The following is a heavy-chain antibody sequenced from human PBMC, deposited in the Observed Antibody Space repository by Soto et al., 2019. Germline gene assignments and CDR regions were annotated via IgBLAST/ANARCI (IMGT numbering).Heavy chain of an antibody. Sequence: GGSLRLCCSASGFTFSSYAMHWVRQAPGKGLEYVSAISSNGGSTYYADSVKGRFTISRDNSKNTLYLQMSSLRAEDTAVYYCVKEGSSGWSTLDYWGQGTLVTVSS. J-gene: IGHJ4*02. CDR3: VKEGSSGWSTLDY. CDR2: ISSNGGST. V-gene: IGHV3-64D*08. D-gene: IGHD6-19*01. CDR1: GFTFSSYA.